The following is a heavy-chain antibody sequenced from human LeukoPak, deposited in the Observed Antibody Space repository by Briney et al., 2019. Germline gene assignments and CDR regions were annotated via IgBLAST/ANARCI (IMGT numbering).Heavy chain of an antibody. Sequence: PGKSLTLSCVAPAFTFNTYSMHSVRQTPGRGLGRVEATSYDGSNKYYTYSVKGRFTIFRDNSDKTLYLRMNSLRSEDTALYYCARGQFDSGGLDSWGQGTLVTVSS. V-gene: IGHV3-30*04. CDR3: ARGQFDSGGLDS. D-gene: IGHD3-10*01. CDR2: TSYDGSNK. J-gene: IGHJ4*02. CDR1: AFTFNTYS.